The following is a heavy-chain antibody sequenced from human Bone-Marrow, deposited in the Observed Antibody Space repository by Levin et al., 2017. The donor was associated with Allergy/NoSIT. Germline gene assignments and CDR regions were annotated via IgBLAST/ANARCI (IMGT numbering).Heavy chain of an antibody. Sequence: SCAASGFTFNTYGMHWVRQAPDKGLEWVALIWFDGTNKYYADSVKGRFTISRDNSMSTLYLQMDNLRAEDTAVYYCARDLRKGSYFDYWGQGTLATVSS. J-gene: IGHJ4*02. V-gene: IGHV3-33*01. CDR2: IWFDGTNK. D-gene: IGHD3-10*01. CDR1: GFTFNTYG. CDR3: ARDLRKGSYFDY.